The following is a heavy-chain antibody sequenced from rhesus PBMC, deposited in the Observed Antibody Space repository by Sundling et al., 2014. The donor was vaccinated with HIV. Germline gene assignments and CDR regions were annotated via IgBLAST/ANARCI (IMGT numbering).Heavy chain of an antibody. V-gene: IGHV4-173*01. CDR1: GGSISTHY. J-gene: IGHJ4*01. Sequence: QLQLQESGPGLVKPSETLSVTCAVSGGSISTHYWSWIRRAPGKGLEWIGRISGTVANTAYNPSLKRRVTISTDTSNNQFSLNLISVTAADTAVYYCARERGSRVDFWGQGVLVTVSS. CDR2: ISGTVANT. D-gene: IGHD5-42*01. CDR3: ARERGSRVDF.